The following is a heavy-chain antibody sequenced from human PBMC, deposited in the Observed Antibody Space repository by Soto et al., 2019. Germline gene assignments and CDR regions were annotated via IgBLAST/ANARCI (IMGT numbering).Heavy chain of an antibody. J-gene: IGHJ6*02. V-gene: IGHV3-53*02. Sequence: EVQLVETGGGLIQPGGSLRLSCAASGFTVSSNYMSWVRQAPGKGLEWVSVIYSGGSTYFADSVKGRFTISRDNSKNTLYLQMNSLRAEDTAVYYCARGAYIVVPAAAPGGGMDVWGQGTTVTVSS. CDR1: GFTVSSNY. CDR2: IYSGGST. CDR3: ARGAYIVVPAAAPGGGMDV. D-gene: IGHD2-2*01.